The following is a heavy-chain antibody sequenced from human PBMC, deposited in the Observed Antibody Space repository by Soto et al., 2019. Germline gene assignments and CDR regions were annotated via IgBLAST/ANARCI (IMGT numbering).Heavy chain of an antibody. Sequence: ASVKVSCKASGYTFTRYDINWVRQAIGQGLEWMGWMNPNSGNTGYAQKFQGRVTMTRNTSISTAYMELSSLRSEDTAVYYCAIRVWGQQLVNFDPWGQGALVTVSS. V-gene: IGHV1-8*01. D-gene: IGHD6-13*01. CDR2: MNPNSGNT. CDR1: GYTFTRYD. J-gene: IGHJ5*02. CDR3: AIRVWGQQLVNFDP.